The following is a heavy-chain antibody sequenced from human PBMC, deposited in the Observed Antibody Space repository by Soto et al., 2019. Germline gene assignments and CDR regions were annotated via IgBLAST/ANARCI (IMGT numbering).Heavy chain of an antibody. D-gene: IGHD6-19*01. V-gene: IGHV5-10-1*01. Sequence: PGESLKISCKASGYSFTSYWLSWVRQLPGKGLEWMGRIDPSDSYTNYSPSFQGHVTISADKSISNAYLQWSSLKASDTAMYYCARHQYSSGNYYYGMDVWGQGTTVTVSS. CDR1: GYSFTSYW. J-gene: IGHJ6*02. CDR3: ARHQYSSGNYYYGMDV. CDR2: IDPSDSYT.